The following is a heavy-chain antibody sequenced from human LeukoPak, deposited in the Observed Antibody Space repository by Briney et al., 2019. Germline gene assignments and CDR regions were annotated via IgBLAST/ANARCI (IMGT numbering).Heavy chain of an antibody. CDR1: GFTFTTYA. V-gene: IGHV3-23*01. CDR3: AKDDFWSGYPTDY. D-gene: IGHD3-3*01. Sequence: GGSLRLSCAASGFTFTTYAMSWVRQAPGKGLEWVSAISGSGGSTYYADSVKGRFTISRDNSKNTLYLQMNSLRAEDTAVYYCAKDDFWSGYPTDYWGQGTLVTVSS. J-gene: IGHJ4*02. CDR2: ISGSGGST.